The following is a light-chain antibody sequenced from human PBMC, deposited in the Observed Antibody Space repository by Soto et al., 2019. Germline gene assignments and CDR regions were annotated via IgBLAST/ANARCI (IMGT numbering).Light chain of an antibody. Sequence: DIQMTQSPSSLSASVGDRVTITCRACQGTSNYLAWYPQKPGNVPKILIYAASTLQSGVPSRFSGSGSGTDFTFTISTLQPEDVATYYCQKYNSAPLTFGPGTKVDIK. CDR1: QGTSNY. V-gene: IGKV1-27*01. J-gene: IGKJ3*01. CDR3: QKYNSAPLT. CDR2: AAS.